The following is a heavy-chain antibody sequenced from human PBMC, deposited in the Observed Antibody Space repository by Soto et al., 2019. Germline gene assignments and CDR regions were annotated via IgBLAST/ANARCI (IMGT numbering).Heavy chain of an antibody. CDR2: ISSSSSYI. Sequence: EVQLVESGGGLVKPGGSLRLSCAASGFTFSSYSMNWVRQAPGKGLEWVSSISSSSSYIYYADSVKGRFTISRDNAKNHMYLQMNSLRAEDTAVYYCAREDSSGWYGYYYYGMDVWGQGTTVTVSS. CDR1: GFTFSSYS. J-gene: IGHJ6*02. V-gene: IGHV3-21*01. D-gene: IGHD6-19*01. CDR3: AREDSSGWYGYYYYGMDV.